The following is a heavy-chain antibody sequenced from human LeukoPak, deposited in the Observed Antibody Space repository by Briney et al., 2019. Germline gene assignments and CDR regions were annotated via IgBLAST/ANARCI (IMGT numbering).Heavy chain of an antibody. Sequence: GGSLRLSCAASGFTFDDYAMHWVRQAPGKGLEWVSGVSWNSGSIGYADSVKGRFTISRDNAKNSLYLQMNSLRAEDTAVYYCAELGITMIGGVWGKGTTVTISS. V-gene: IGHV3-9*01. CDR2: VSWNSGSI. CDR3: AELGITMIGGV. J-gene: IGHJ6*04. CDR1: GFTFDDYA. D-gene: IGHD3-10*02.